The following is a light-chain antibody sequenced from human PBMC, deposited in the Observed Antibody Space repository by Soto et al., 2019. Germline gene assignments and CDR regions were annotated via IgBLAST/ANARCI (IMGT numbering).Light chain of an antibody. CDR2: DVS. Sequence: VLTQPRSVSGSPGQSVTISCTGTSSDVGGYNYVSWYQEQPGKAPKLMIYDVSKRPSGVPDRFSGSKSGNTASLTISGLQAEDEADYYCCSYAGSYSYVFGTGTKVTVL. CDR3: CSYAGSYSYV. CDR1: SSDVGGYNY. J-gene: IGLJ1*01. V-gene: IGLV2-11*01.